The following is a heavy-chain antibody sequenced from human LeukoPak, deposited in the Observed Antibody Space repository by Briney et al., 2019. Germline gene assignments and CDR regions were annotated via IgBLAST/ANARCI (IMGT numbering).Heavy chain of an antibody. CDR3: ARIYYGDYVRPYNYYYYVMDV. CDR1: GVTFNNYA. J-gene: IGHJ6*02. Sequence: ASVKVSCKASGVTFNNYAISWVRQAPGQGLEWMGGIIPFLGKTDYAQNFQGRVTIAADDSARTSYMELNSLRSEDTAVYFCARIYYGDYVRPYNYYYYVMDVWGQGTTVTVSS. D-gene: IGHD4-17*01. V-gene: IGHV1-69*10. CDR2: IIPFLGKT.